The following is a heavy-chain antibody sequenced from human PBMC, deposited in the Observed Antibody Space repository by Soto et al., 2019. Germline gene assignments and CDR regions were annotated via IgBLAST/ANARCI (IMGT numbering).Heavy chain of an antibody. CDR3: ARHKSIQLWSPDYYYGMDV. D-gene: IGHD5-18*01. Sequence: GESLNTSWKGAGYSFTSYWIGGGRQTGGKGVELMGIIYPCDSDNRYNKSFQGHAITSADKTIRTSYLQWSSMKASDTAMYYCARHKSIQLWSPDYYYGMDVWGKGTTVTSPQ. V-gene: IGHV5-51*01. CDR1: GYSFTSYW. J-gene: IGHJ6*04. CDR2: IYPCDSDN.